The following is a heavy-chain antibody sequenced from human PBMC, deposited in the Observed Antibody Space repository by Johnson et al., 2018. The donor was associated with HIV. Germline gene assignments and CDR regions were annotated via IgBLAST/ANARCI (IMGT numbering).Heavy chain of an antibody. D-gene: IGHD3-3*01. CDR1: GFTFSSYA. J-gene: IGHJ3*02. Sequence: QVQLVESGGGVVQPGKSLRLFCAASGFTFSSYAMHWVRQAPGKGLEWVAVVSNDGNNKYYTDSVKGQFTISRDNSRNTLNLQMNNLRAEDTVVYYCARDTDDFWSGEGAFDIWGQGTMVTVSS. V-gene: IGHV3-30*03. CDR3: ARDTDDFWSGEGAFDI. CDR2: VSNDGNNK.